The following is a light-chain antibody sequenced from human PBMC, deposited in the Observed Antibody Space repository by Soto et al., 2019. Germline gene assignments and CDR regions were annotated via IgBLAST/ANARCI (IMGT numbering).Light chain of an antibody. CDR2: AAS. Sequence: DIQMTQSPSSLSASVGDRVTITCRAGQSINNFLNWYQQKPGKAPKLQIYAASSLQSGVPSRFSGTGYGKDFNRTISSLQPEDFAAYYCQPTYSSPLTFGGGTKV. J-gene: IGKJ4*01. CDR3: QPTYSSPLT. CDR1: QSINNF. V-gene: IGKV1-39*01.